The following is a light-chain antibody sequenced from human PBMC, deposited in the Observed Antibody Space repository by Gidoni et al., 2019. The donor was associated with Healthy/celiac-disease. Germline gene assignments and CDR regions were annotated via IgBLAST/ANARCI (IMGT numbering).Light chain of an antibody. Sequence: LVFPQSPATLSLSPGERATLACRASQSVSSYLAWYQQKPGQARRLLIDDASNRATGIPARCSGSGSGTDFTLTISSLEPEDFAVYYCQQSSNWPWTFGQGTKVEIK. V-gene: IGKV3-11*01. J-gene: IGKJ1*01. CDR3: QQSSNWPWT. CDR2: DAS. CDR1: QSVSSY.